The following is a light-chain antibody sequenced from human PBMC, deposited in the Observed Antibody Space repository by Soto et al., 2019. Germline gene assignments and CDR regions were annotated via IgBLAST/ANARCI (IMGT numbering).Light chain of an antibody. Sequence: EIVLTQSPGTLSLSPGERATLSCRASQSFSSSYLAWYQQKPGQAPRLLIYVASRRATGIPDRFSGSGSGTDFTLTISRLEPEDFAVYYCQQFGSSPPRTFGQGTKVEIK. CDR2: VAS. J-gene: IGKJ1*01. CDR3: QQFGSSPPRT. CDR1: QSFSSSY. V-gene: IGKV3-20*01.